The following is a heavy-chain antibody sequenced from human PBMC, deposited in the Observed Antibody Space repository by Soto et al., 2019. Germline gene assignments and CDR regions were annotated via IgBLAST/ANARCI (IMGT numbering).Heavy chain of an antibody. CDR2: IIPILGIA. CDR1: GGTFSSYT. V-gene: IGHV1-69*02. CDR3: ASKKSAITNENDY. Sequence: QVQLVQSGAEVKKPGSSVKVSCKASGGTFSSYTISWVRQAPGQGLEWMGRIIPILGIANYAQKFQGRVTITADKSTSTAYMELSSLRSEDTAVYYCASKKSAITNENDYWGQGTLVTVSS. J-gene: IGHJ4*02. D-gene: IGHD1-20*01.